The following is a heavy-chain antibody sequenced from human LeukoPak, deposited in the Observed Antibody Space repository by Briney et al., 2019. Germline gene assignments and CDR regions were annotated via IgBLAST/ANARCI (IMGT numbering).Heavy chain of an antibody. Sequence: PGGSLRLSCAASGFTFSSYAVSWVRQAPGKGLEWVSAISGSGGSTYYADSVKGRFTISRDNSKNTLYLQMNSLRAEDTAVYYCAKARKAENWFDPWGQGTLVTVSS. CDR3: AKARKAENWFDP. V-gene: IGHV3-23*01. CDR1: GFTFSSYA. D-gene: IGHD6-13*01. CDR2: ISGSGGST. J-gene: IGHJ5*02.